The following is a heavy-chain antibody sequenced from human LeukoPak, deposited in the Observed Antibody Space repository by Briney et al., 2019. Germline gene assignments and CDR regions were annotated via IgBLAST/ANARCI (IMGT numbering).Heavy chain of an antibody. D-gene: IGHD3-9*01. Sequence: ASVKVSCKASGYTFTGYYMHWVRRAPGQGLEWMGWINPNSGGTNYAQKFQGRVTMTRNTSISTAYMELSSLRSEDTAVYYCARGQYYDILTGYTPNPIDYWGQGTLVTVSP. J-gene: IGHJ4*02. CDR2: INPNSGGT. CDR3: ARGQYYDILTGYTPNPIDY. CDR1: GYTFTGYY. V-gene: IGHV1-2*02.